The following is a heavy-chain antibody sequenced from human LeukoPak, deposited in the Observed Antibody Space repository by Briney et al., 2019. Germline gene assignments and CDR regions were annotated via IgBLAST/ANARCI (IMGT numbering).Heavy chain of an antibody. Sequence: ASVKVSCKASGYTFTSYAMHWVRQAPGQGLEWMGWISAYNGITNYAQKLQGRVTMTTDTSTSTAYMELRSLRSDDTAVYYCARDPHYYYYDSSGIRKQFYYYYYGMDVWGQGTTVTVSS. CDR3: ARDPHYYYYDSSGIRKQFYYYYYGMDV. V-gene: IGHV1-18*01. J-gene: IGHJ6*02. CDR1: GYTFTSYA. CDR2: ISAYNGIT. D-gene: IGHD3-22*01.